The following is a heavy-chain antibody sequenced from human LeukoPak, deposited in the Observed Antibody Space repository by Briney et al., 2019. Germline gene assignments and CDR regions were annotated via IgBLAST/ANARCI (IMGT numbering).Heavy chain of an antibody. D-gene: IGHD3-22*01. CDR3: ARQGGGYYDSSGYYGYAFDI. CDR1: GYSFTSYW. CDR2: IYPGDSDT. J-gene: IGHJ3*02. Sequence: GESLKISCKGSGYSFTSYWIGCVRQMPGKGLEWMGIIYPGDSDTRYSPSFQGQVTISADKSISTAYLQWSSLKASDTAMYYCARQGGGYYDSSGYYGYAFDIWGQGTMVTVSS. V-gene: IGHV5-51*01.